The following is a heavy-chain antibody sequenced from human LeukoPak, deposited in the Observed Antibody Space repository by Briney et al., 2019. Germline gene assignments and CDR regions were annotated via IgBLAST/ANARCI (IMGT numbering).Heavy chain of an antibody. V-gene: IGHV1-69*05. CDR2: IIPIFGTA. CDR1: GGTFSSYA. Sequence: SVKVSXKASGGTFSSYAISWVRQAPGQGLEWMGGIIPIFGTANYAQKFQGRVTITTDESTSTAYMELSSLRSEDTAVYYCPRGTKPTPNYFDYWGQGTLVTVSS. D-gene: IGHD2-8*01. J-gene: IGHJ4*02. CDR3: PRGTKPTPNYFDY.